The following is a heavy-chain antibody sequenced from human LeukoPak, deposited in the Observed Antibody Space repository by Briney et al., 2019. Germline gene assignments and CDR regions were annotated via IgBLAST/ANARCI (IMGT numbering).Heavy chain of an antibody. D-gene: IGHD4-11*01. J-gene: IGHJ4*02. CDR2: IHSDGAT. CDR3: ARSNQADDY. Sequence: GGSLRLSCAASGFTVSSNYMSWVRQAPGKGLEWVSVIHSDGATHYADSVKGRFTISRDNAKNTLYLQMNSLRAEDTAVYYCARSNQADDYWGQGTLVTVSS. CDR1: GFTVSSNY. V-gene: IGHV3-53*01.